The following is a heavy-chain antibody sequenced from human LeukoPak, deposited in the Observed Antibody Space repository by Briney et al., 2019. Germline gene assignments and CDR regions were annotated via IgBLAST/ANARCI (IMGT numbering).Heavy chain of an antibody. CDR1: GFTFTDAW. V-gene: IGHV3-15*01. J-gene: IGHJ4*02. Sequence: SGGSLRLSCAASGFTFTDAWMSWVRQAPGKGLEWVGRIKSKTDGGTKDYAAPVKGRFTISRDDSKNTLYLQMNRLKNEDTAVYFCATIPPGRYCSSPSCYWGHWGQGTLVTVSS. D-gene: IGHD2-2*01. CDR3: ATIPPGRYCSSPSCYWGH. CDR2: IKSKTDGGTK.